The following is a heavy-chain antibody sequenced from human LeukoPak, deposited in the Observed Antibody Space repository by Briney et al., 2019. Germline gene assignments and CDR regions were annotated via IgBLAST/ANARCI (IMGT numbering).Heavy chain of an antibody. D-gene: IGHD5-18*01. Sequence: ASVKVSCKASGGTFSSYAISWVRQAPGQGLEWMGRIIPIFGTANYAQKFQGRVTITADESTSTAYMELSSLRSEDTAVYYCARDWVIQSNWFDPWGQGTLVTVSS. CDR3: ARDWVIQSNWFDP. V-gene: IGHV1-69*15. J-gene: IGHJ5*02. CDR2: IIPIFGTA. CDR1: GGTFSSYA.